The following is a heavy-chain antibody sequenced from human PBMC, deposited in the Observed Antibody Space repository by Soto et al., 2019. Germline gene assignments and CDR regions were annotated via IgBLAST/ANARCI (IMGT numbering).Heavy chain of an antibody. V-gene: IGHV4-59*01. CDR1: GGSISSYS. Sequence: SETLSLTCTVSGGSISSYSWIWIRQPPGKGLEWIGYMYYSGSTNYNPSLQSRITISVDTSKNQFSLKLTSVTAADTAVYYCALGDSFFDYWGQGTLVTVSS. J-gene: IGHJ4*02. D-gene: IGHD2-21*02. CDR2: MYYSGST. CDR3: ALGDSFFDY.